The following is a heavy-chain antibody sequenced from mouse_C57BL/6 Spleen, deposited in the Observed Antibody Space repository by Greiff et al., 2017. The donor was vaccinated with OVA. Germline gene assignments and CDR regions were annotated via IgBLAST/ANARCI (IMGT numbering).Heavy chain of an antibody. D-gene: IGHD2-4*01. CDR1: GYTFTSYW. CDR3: ARDDYDGDGYAMDD. Sequence: VQLQQSGAELVKPGASVKLSCKASGYTFTSYWMHWVKQRPGRGLEWIGRIDPNSGGTKYNEKFKGKATLTVDKPSSTAYMQLSSLTSEDSAVYYCARDDYDGDGYAMDDWGQGTSVTVSS. CDR2: IDPNSGGT. J-gene: IGHJ4*01. V-gene: IGHV1-72*01.